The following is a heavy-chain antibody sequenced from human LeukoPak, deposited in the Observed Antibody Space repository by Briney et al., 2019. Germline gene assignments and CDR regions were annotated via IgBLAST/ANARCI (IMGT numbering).Heavy chain of an antibody. CDR3: AREWGYYGSGSYYDSDY. CDR1: GYTFTGYY. D-gene: IGHD3-10*01. Sequence: ASVKVSCKASGYTFTGYYMHWVRQAPGQGLEWMGWINPNSGGTNYAQKFQGRVTMTRDTSISTAYMELSRLRSDDPAVYYCAREWGYYGSGSYYDSDYWGQGTLVTVSS. V-gene: IGHV1-2*02. J-gene: IGHJ4*02. CDR2: INPNSGGT.